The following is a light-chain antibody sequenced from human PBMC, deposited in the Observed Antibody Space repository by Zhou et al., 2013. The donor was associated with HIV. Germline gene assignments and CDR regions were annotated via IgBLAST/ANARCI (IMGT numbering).Light chain of an antibody. J-gene: IGKJ5*01. V-gene: IGKV3-20*01. Sequence: EIVLTQSPRTLSLSPGERATLSCRASQSVSSSYLAWYQQKPGQAPRLLIYGASSRATGIPDRFSGSGSGTDFTLTISRLEPEDFAVYYCQQYGSSPITFGQGHDW. CDR1: QSVSSSY. CDR3: QQYGSSPIT. CDR2: GAS.